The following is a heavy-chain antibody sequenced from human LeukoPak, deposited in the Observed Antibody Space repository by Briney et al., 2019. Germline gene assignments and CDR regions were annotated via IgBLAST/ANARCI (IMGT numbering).Heavy chain of an antibody. J-gene: IGHJ3*02. D-gene: IGHD1-26*01. CDR3: VREVIVGATVAYDI. Sequence: GGSLRLSCAASGFTFSSYWMSWVRQAPGKGLEWISYISTDSTTIYYADSVKGRSTISRDNTKKSLSLQMHGLRAEDMALYYCVREVIVGATVAYDIWGQGTMVAVSS. CDR2: ISTDSTTI. CDR1: GFTFSSYW. V-gene: IGHV3-48*04.